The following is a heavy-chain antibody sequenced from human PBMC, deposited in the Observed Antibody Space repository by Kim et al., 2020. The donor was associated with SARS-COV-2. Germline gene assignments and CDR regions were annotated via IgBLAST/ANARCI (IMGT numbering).Heavy chain of an antibody. D-gene: IGHD6-6*01. V-gene: IGHV4-39*01. Sequence: SETLSLTCIVSGDSLSGSPYYWGWIRQPPNKGLEWIGSLEYEGRGFYNPSPTSRVTISVDTSKNSFSLKLTSVTAADTAFYYCTRQSVGARSDFWGRGTRVAVSS. CDR3: TRQSVGARSDF. J-gene: IGHJ4*02. CDR2: LEYEGRG. CDR1: GDSLSGSPYY.